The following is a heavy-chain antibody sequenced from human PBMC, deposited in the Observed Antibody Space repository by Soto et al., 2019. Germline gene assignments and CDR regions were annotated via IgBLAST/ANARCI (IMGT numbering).Heavy chain of an antibody. D-gene: IGHD3-3*01. CDR3: ARWPSIFGVVISNY. CDR2: ISSSSYI. CDR1: GFTFSSYS. Sequence: GGSLRLSCAASGFTFSSYSMNWVRQAPGKGLEWVSSISSSSYIYYADSVKGRFTISRDNAKNSLYLQMNSLRAEDTAVYYCARWPSIFGVVISNYWGQGTLVTVSS. V-gene: IGHV3-21*01. J-gene: IGHJ4*02.